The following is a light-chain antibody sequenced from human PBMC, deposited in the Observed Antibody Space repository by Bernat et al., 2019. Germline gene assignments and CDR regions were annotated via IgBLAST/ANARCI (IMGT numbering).Light chain of an antibody. CDR1: TSNIGNHY. V-gene: IGLV1-51*02. J-gene: IGLJ3*02. Sequence: QSVLTQPPSVSAAPGQKVTISCSESTSNIGNHYVSWYQQLPGTAPKLLIYENNKRPSGIPDRFSGSNSGTSATLGITGLQTGDEADYYCGRWDSSLSTWVFGGGTRLTVL. CDR3: GRWDSSLSTWV. CDR2: ENN.